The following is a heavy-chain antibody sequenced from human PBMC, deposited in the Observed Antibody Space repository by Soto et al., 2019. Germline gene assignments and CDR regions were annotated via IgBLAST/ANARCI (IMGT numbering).Heavy chain of an antibody. J-gene: IGHJ3*02. Sequence: QVQLVQSGAEVKKPGASVKGSCKASGYTFTSYGISWVRQAPGQGPEWMGWIIASNGNTNYAKKRQARVTMTTATSTSTAYTELWSLRSDDTAVYYCARGWFGESHDAFDIWVQGTMVTVSS. CDR1: GYTFTSYG. CDR2: IIASNGNT. D-gene: IGHD3-10*01. CDR3: ARGWFGESHDAFDI. V-gene: IGHV1-18*01.